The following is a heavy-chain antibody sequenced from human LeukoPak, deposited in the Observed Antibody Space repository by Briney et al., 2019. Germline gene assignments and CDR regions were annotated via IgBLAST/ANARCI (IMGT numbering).Heavy chain of an antibody. D-gene: IGHD1-1*01. CDR2: ISSSSSYI. Sequence: GGSLRLSCAASGFTFSSYSMNWVRQAPGKGLEWVSSISSSSSYIYYADSVKGRFTISRDNAKHSLYLQMNSLRAEDTAVYYCTSHASGLEPADYWGQGTLVTVSS. V-gene: IGHV3-21*01. J-gene: IGHJ4*02. CDR1: GFTFSSYS. CDR3: TSHASGLEPADY.